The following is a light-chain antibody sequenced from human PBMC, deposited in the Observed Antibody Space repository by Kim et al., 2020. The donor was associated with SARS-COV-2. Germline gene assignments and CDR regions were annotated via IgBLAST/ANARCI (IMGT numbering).Light chain of an antibody. CDR2: DVI. J-gene: IGLJ1*01. CDR3: CSYAGSNTPYV. Sequence: QSVTISCTGTSRDVGDYNFVSWYQQHPGKAPKLMIYDVIKRPSGVPDRFSGSKSGNTASLTISGLQAEDEADYYCCSYAGSNTPYVFGTGTKVTVL. CDR1: SRDVGDYNF. V-gene: IGLV2-11*01.